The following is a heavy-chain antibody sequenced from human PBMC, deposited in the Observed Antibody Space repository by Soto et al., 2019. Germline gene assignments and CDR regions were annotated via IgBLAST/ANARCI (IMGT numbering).Heavy chain of an antibody. CDR2: IGTAGDT. J-gene: IGHJ6*02. V-gene: IGHV3-13*01. D-gene: IGHD5-12*01. CDR1: GFTFSSYD. CDR3: ARGDGYNKYYYYYYGMDV. Sequence: GGSLRLSCAASGFTFSSYDMHWVRQATGKGLEWVSAIGTAGDTYYPGSVKGRFTISRENAKNSLYLQMNSLRAEDTAVYYCARGDGYNKYYYYYYGMDVWGQGTTVTVSS.